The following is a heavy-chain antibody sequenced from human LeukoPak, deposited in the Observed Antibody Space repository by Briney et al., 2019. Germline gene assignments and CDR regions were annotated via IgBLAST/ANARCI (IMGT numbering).Heavy chain of an antibody. Sequence: ASVKVSCKASGYTFTGYYMHWVRQAPGQGLEWMGWINPNSGGTNYAQKFQGRVTMTRDTSISTAYMELSRPRSDDTAVYYCARAVVTRGAHFDYWGQGALVTVSS. CDR3: ARAVVTRGAHFDY. V-gene: IGHV1-2*02. CDR2: INPNSGGT. J-gene: IGHJ4*02. D-gene: IGHD4-23*01. CDR1: GYTFTGYY.